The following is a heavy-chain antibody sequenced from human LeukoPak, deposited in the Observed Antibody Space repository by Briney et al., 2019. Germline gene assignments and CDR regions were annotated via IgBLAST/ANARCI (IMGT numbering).Heavy chain of an antibody. CDR2: TSYDGTNK. CDR1: GFPFSSYG. V-gene: IGHV3-30*18. D-gene: IGHD3-22*01. Sequence: GRSLRLSCAASGFPFSSYGMHWVRQAPGKGLEWVAVTSYDGTNKYYADTVKGRFTISRDNSKNTLYLQMNSLRAEDTAVYYCAKDRLGALYYFDSSGYYRLDYWGQGTLVTVSS. J-gene: IGHJ4*02. CDR3: AKDRLGALYYFDSSGYYRLDY.